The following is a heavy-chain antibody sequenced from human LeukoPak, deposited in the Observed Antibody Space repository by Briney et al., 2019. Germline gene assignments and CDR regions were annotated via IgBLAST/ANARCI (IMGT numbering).Heavy chain of an antibody. Sequence: GRSLRLSCAASGFTFSSLAMHWVRQAPGKGLEWVAVISSDVSRQYYADSVKGRFTLSRDNSKNTLYLQMNSLRAEDTAVYYCALNGREVPSGAFDIWGQGTMVTVSS. J-gene: IGHJ3*02. CDR2: ISSDVSRQ. V-gene: IGHV3-30*04. D-gene: IGHD3-16*02. CDR1: GFTFSSLA. CDR3: ALNGREVPSGAFDI.